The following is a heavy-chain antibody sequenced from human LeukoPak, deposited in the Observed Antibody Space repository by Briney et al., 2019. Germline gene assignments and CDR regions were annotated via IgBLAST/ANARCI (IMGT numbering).Heavy chain of an antibody. CDR3: AKELERDSGYDYYFDS. CDR1: GFTFKSCG. D-gene: IGHD5-12*01. J-gene: IGHJ4*02. V-gene: IGHV3-30*18. CDR2: ISYDGSNK. Sequence: GGSLRLSCAASGFTFKSCGKHWVRQAPGKGLEWVAVISYDGSNKYYADSVKGRFTISRDNSKNTLYLQMNSLRAEDTAVYYCAKELERDSGYDYYFDSWGQGTLVTVSS.